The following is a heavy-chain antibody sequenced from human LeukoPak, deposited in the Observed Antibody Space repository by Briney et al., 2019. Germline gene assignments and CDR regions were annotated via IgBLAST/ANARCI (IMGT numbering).Heavy chain of an antibody. V-gene: IGHV1-2*02. CDR2: INPNSGGT. J-gene: IGHJ6*03. D-gene: IGHD4-17*01. CDR1: GYTFTGYY. Sequence: ASVKVSCKASGYTFTGYYMHWVRQAPGQGLEWMGWINPNSGGTNYAQKFQGRVTMTRDTSISTAYMELSRLRSDDTAVYYCARGHDYGDYYYYYYYMDVWGKGTTVTISS. CDR3: ARGHDYGDYYYYYYYMDV.